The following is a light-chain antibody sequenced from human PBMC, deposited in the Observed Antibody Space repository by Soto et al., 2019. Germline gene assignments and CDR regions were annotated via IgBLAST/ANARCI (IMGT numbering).Light chain of an antibody. CDR2: DVI. Sequence: QSVLTQPASVSGSPGQSINIACTGSSSDIGGYNFVSWYQQHPGEAPKLMIYDVIKRPSGVSGRFSGSKSGNTASLSISGLQPEDEAHYYCSSYTATSTAVFGGGTKLTVL. J-gene: IGLJ2*01. CDR3: SSYTATSTAV. CDR1: SSDIGGYNF. V-gene: IGLV2-14*03.